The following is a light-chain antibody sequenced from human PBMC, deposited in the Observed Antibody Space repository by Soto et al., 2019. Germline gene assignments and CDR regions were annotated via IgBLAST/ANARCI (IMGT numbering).Light chain of an antibody. V-gene: IGKV3-20*01. CDR1: QNVRTN. J-gene: IGKJ5*01. Sequence: EIVMTQYPDTLSVSPGETVTLSCRASQNVRTNLAWYQHKPGQSPRLLIYGASNRATGFPARFSGSGSGTDFTLAISRLEPEDFAVYYCQQYGSSITFGQGTRLEIK. CDR2: GAS. CDR3: QQYGSSIT.